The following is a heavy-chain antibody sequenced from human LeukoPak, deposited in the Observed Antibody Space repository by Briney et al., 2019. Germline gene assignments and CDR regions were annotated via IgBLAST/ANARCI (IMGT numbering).Heavy chain of an antibody. J-gene: IGHJ4*02. Sequence: GGSLRLACAASGFTFSSYSMNWVRQAPGKGLEWVSSISSSSSYIYYADSVKGRFTISRDNAKNSLYLQMNSLRAEDTAVYYCARALIVGATGWGQGTLVTVSS. CDR1: GFTFSSYS. D-gene: IGHD1-26*01. CDR3: ARALIVGATG. V-gene: IGHV3-21*01. CDR2: ISSSSSYI.